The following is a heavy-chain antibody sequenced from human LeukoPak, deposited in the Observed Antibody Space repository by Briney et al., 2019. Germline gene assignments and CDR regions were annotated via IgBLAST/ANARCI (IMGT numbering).Heavy chain of an antibody. Sequence: GGSLRLSCAASGFTFSSYSMNWVRQAPGKGLEWVSSISSSSSYIYYADSVKGRFTISRDNSKNTLYLQMNSLRAEDTAVYYCARSYYRRYFDYWGQGTLVTVSS. CDR1: GFTFSSYS. CDR3: ARSYYRRYFDY. D-gene: IGHD1-26*01. V-gene: IGHV3-21*04. J-gene: IGHJ4*02. CDR2: ISSSSSYI.